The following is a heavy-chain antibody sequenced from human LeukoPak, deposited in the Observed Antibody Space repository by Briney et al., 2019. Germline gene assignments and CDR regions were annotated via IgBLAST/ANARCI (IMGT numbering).Heavy chain of an antibody. J-gene: IGHJ4*02. CDR1: GFTFTSYW. CDR2: INSDGSSA. D-gene: IGHD3-10*01. CDR3: STYGSGRKFDY. V-gene: IGHV3-74*01. Sequence: GGSLRLSCAASGFTFTSYWIHWVRQAPGKGLVWVSRINSDGSSASYADSVKGRFTISRDNAKNTLYLQMNSLKSEDTAVYYCSTYGSGRKFDYWGQGTLVTVSS.